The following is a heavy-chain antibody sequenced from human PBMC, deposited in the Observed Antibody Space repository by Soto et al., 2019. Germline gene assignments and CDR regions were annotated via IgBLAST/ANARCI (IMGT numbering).Heavy chain of an antibody. V-gene: IGHV4-61*05. CDR2: IYYSGST. D-gene: IGHD5-18*01. CDR1: GVSTGSSTNY. Sequence: PSETLSLTCTVSGVSTGSSTNYWGWIRQPPGKGLEWIGYIYYSGSTNYNPSLKSRVTISVDTSKNQFSLKLSSVTAEDTAVYYCAKDGYTHGQPDYWGQGTLVTVSS. J-gene: IGHJ4*02. CDR3: AKDGYTHGQPDY.